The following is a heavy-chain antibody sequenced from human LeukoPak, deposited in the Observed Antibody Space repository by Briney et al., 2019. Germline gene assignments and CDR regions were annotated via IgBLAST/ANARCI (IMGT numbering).Heavy chain of an antibody. V-gene: IGHV3-7*01. CDR2: IKQDGSEK. Sequence: GGSLRLSCAASGFTFSSYWMSWVRQAPGKGLEWVANIKQDGSEKYYVDSVKGRFTISRDNAKNSLYLQMNSLRAEDTAVYYCARDPLRAGYYEPYFDYWGQGTLVTVSS. CDR1: GFTFSSYW. J-gene: IGHJ4*02. CDR3: ARDPLRAGYYEPYFDY. D-gene: IGHD3-22*01.